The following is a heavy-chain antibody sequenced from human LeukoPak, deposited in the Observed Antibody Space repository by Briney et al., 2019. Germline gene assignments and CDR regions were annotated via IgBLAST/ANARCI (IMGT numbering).Heavy chain of an antibody. J-gene: IGHJ4*02. D-gene: IGHD6-19*01. V-gene: IGHV4-39*01. CDR2: IYYSGST. CDR3: ARNVEIAVAGPIDY. CDR1: GGSISSSRDY. Sequence: PSETLSLTCTVSGGSISSSRDYWGWIRQPPGKGLEWIGSIYYSGSTYYNPALKTRVTISVYTSKHQFPLTPTSVTARDTAVYYCARNVEIAVAGPIDYWGQGTLVTVSS.